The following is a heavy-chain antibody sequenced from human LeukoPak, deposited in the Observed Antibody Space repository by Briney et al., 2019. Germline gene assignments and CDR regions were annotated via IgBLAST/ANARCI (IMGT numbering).Heavy chain of an antibody. CDR2: IYNSGGT. CDR3: ARDAGYCSGGSCYGFDY. D-gene: IGHD2-15*01. V-gene: IGHV4-39*07. J-gene: IGHJ4*02. CDR1: GDSISSSPYY. Sequence: PSETLSLTCTVSGDSISSSPYYWGWIRQPPGRGLEWIGNIYNSGGTYYNPSLKSRVTILVDTSKNQFSLKLSSVTAADTAVYYCARDAGYCSGGSCYGFDYWGQGTLVTVSS.